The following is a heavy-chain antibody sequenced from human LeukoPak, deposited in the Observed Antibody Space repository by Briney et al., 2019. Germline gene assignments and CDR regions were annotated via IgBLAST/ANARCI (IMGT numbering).Heavy chain of an antibody. D-gene: IGHD3-10*01. J-gene: IGHJ3*02. V-gene: IGHV5-51*01. CDR1: GYSFTSYL. CDR2: IYPGDSDT. CDR3: ARPTMVRELAFDI. Sequence: VESLKISCNVSGYSFTSYLSRWVRQIPGKGLYKIVIIYPGDSDTRYSPSFQGQVTISADQSISTAYLQWSSLKASDTAMYYCARPTMVRELAFDIWGQGTMVTVSS.